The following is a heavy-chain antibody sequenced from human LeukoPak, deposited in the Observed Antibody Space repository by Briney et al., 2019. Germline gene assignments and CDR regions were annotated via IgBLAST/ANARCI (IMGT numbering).Heavy chain of an antibody. Sequence: SETLSLTCTVSGGSISSSNYYWGWIRQPPGTGLEWIGSSYYSGSTYYNPSLKSRVTISVDTSKNQFSLKLSSVTAADMAVYYCARDQVAGATSFDYWGQGTLVTVSS. J-gene: IGHJ4*02. CDR3: ARDQVAGATSFDY. CDR2: SYYSGST. V-gene: IGHV4-39*07. D-gene: IGHD1-26*01. CDR1: GGSISSSNYY.